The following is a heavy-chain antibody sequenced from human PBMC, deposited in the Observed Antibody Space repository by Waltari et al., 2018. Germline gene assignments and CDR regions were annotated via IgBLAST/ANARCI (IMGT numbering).Heavy chain of an antibody. CDR1: GGSIERDY. D-gene: IGHD1-26*01. CDR3: TRSRSSGEQIHFDY. CDR2: IFNGRAT. Sequence: QVQLQESGPGLVKPSETLSLTCTVSGGSIERDYWTWVRQTPGKGREWIGYIFNGRATNYDPSLMSRVSISLDMANRQFSLNLMSVTAADTAVYFCTRSRSSGEQIHFDYWGRGILVTVSS. V-gene: IGHV4-59*01. J-gene: IGHJ4*02.